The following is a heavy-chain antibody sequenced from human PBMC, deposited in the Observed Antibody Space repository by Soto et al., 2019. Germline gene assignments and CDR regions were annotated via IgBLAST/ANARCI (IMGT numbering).Heavy chain of an antibody. CDR1: GFTFGDYY. CDR3: ARENAGPRNNFDY. V-gene: IGHV3-11*01. J-gene: IGHJ4*02. Sequence: GGSLRLSCAASGFTFGDYYMNWIRQAPGKGLEWVSYVSSSGSTRYYADSVKGRFTISRDNTKNSLYLQMNSLRADDTAIYYCARENAGPRNNFDYWGQGTLVTVSS. CDR2: VSSSGSTR. D-gene: IGHD1-1*01.